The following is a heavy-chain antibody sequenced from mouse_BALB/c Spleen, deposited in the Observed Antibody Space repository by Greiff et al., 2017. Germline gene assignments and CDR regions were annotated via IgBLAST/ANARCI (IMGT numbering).Heavy chain of an antibody. CDR1: GFTFTDYY. V-gene: IGHV7-3*02. D-gene: IGHD1-1*01. J-gene: IGHJ4*01. Sequence: EVKLEESGGGLVQPGGSLRLSCATSGFTFTDYYMSWVRQPPGKALEWLGFIRNKANGYTTEYSASVKDRFTISRDNSQSILYLQMNTLRAEDSATYYCARDGYYGSPYAMDYWGQGTSVTVSS. CDR3: ARDGYYGSPYAMDY. CDR2: IRNKANGYTT.